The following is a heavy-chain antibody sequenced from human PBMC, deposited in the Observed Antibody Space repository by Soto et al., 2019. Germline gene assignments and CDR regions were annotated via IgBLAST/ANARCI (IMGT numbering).Heavy chain of an antibody. D-gene: IGHD2-2*01. CDR1: GGSISSYY. CDR3: ARECSSTSCYPSRGSFDY. Sequence: SETLSLTCTVSGGSISSYYWSWIRQPPGKGLEWIGYIYYSGSTNYNPSLKSRVTISVDTSKNQFSLKLSSVTAADTAVYYCARECSSTSCYPSRGSFDYWGQGTLVTVSS. J-gene: IGHJ4*02. CDR2: IYYSGST. V-gene: IGHV4-59*01.